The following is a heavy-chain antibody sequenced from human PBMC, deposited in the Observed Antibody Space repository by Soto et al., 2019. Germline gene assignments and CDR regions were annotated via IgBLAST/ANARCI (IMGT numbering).Heavy chain of an antibody. CDR1: GYMFTGYY. CDR3: TRKVAILNFDY. V-gene: IGHV1-2*02. J-gene: IGHJ4*02. CDR2: INPDSGGT. Sequence: GASVKVSCKASGYMFTGYYMHWVRQAPGQGLEWMGWINPDSGGTNYQQKFQGRVTMTRDTSISTAYLELSSLRSDDTAVYYCTRKVAILNFDYWGQGTLVPVSS. D-gene: IGHD5-12*01.